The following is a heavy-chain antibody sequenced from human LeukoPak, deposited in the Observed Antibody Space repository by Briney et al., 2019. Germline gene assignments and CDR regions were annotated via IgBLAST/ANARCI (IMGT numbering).Heavy chain of an antibody. CDR1: GFTSSTYS. CDR3: AKSSGWFLDY. D-gene: IGHD6-19*01. V-gene: IGHV3-48*02. Sequence: GGSLRLSCAASGFTSSTYSMNWVRQAPGKGLEWLSYISSGSSTIYYADSVKGRFTISRDNAKSSLYLQMNSLRDEDTAVYFCAKSSGWFLDYWGQGTLVTVSS. CDR2: ISSGSSTI. J-gene: IGHJ4*02.